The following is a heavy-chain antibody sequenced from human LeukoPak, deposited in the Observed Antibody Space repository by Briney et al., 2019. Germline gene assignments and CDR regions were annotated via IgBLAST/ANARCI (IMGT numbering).Heavy chain of an antibody. CDR1: GGSISSYY. CDR3: ARVLRDGYNKYFDY. Sequence: SETLSLTCTVSGGSISSYYWSWIRQPPGKGLEWIGYIYYSGSTNYNPSLKSRVTISVDTSKNQFSLKLSSVTAADTAVYYCARVLRDGYNKYFDYWGQGTLVTVSS. CDR2: IYYSGST. J-gene: IGHJ4*02. V-gene: IGHV4-59*01. D-gene: IGHD5-24*01.